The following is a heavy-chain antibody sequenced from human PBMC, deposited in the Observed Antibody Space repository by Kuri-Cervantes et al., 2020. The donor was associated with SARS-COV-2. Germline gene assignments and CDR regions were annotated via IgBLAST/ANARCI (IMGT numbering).Heavy chain of an antibody. J-gene: IGHJ4*02. V-gene: IGHV4-39*07. CDR1: GGSISSSSYY. Sequence: GSLRLSCTVSGGSISSSSYYWGWIRQPPGKGLEWIGSIYHSGSTYYNPSLKSRVTISVDTSKNQFSLKPSSVTAADTAVYYCASVYSSSSPDFDYWGQGTLVTVSS. D-gene: IGHD6-6*01. CDR2: IYHSGST. CDR3: ASVYSSSSPDFDY.